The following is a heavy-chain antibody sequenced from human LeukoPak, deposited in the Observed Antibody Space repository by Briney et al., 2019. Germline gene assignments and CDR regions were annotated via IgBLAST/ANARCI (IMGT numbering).Heavy chain of an antibody. J-gene: IGHJ4*02. V-gene: IGHV1-2*02. Sequence: ASVKVSCKASGYTFTDYYMHWVRQAPGQGLEWMGWINPNSGGTNYAQKFQGRVTMTRDTSISTAYMELSRLRSDDTAVYYCVRASYYYDSSGYPGYYFDYWGQGTLVSVSS. CDR1: GYTFTDYY. CDR2: INPNSGGT. D-gene: IGHD3-22*01. CDR3: VRASYYYDSSGYPGYYFDY.